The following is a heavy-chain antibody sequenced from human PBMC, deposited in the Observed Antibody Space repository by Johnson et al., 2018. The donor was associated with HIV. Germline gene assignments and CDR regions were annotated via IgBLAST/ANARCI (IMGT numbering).Heavy chain of an antibody. D-gene: IGHD5-12*01. Sequence: VQLVESGGGLVQPGGSLRLSCAASGFTFDDYAMHWVRQAPGKGLEWVSLISWDCGSTGYADSVKGRFTISRDNSKNTLYLQMNSLRAEDTAVYYCAKRYDLGFGAWDAFDIWGQGTMVTVSS. J-gene: IGHJ3*02. CDR3: AKRYDLGFGAWDAFDI. V-gene: IGHV3-43D*04. CDR2: ISWDCGST. CDR1: GFTFDDYA.